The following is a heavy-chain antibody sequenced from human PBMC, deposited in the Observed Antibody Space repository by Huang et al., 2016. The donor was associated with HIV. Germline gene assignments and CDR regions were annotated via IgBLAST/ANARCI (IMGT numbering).Heavy chain of an antibody. CDR3: ANGGHVGRYGWHHLDF. CDR1: GFTFNDYA. V-gene: IGHV3-23*01. CDR2: ITGTGDAT. Sequence: EVQLLESGGGLVHPGGSLTLSCGASGFTFNDYAMNWVRQAPGKGREWVSSVTSITGTGDATYYAGSGEGRFTISRDDSNSVDLQIHSLRADDTGVYYCANGGHVGRYGWHHLDFWGRGTLLSVS. J-gene: IGHJ4*03. D-gene: IGHD3-16*01.